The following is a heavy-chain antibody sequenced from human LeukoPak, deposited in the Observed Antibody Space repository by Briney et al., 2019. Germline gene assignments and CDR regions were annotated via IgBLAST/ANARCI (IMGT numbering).Heavy chain of an antibody. CDR3: AREIIAVAGTEPDP. CDR2: IKQDGSEK. CDR1: GFTFSSYW. J-gene: IGHJ5*02. Sequence: GGSLRLSCAASGFTFSSYWMSWVRQAPGKGLEWGANIKQDGSEKYYVDSVKGRFTISRDNAKNSLYLQMNSLRAEDTAVYYCAREIIAVAGTEPDPWGQGTLVTVSS. V-gene: IGHV3-7*01. D-gene: IGHD6-19*01.